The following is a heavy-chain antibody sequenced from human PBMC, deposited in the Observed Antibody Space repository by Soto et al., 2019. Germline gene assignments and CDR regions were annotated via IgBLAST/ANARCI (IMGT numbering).Heavy chain of an antibody. CDR2: ISYDGSNK. J-gene: IGHJ4*02. CDR3: ARVSEYSSSSRAFDY. Sequence: LRLSCAASGFTFSSYAMHWVRQAPGKGLEWVAVISYDGSNKYYADSVKGRFTISRDNSKNTLYLQMNSLRAEDTAVYYCARVSEYSSSSRAFDYWGQGTLVTVSS. CDR1: GFTFSSYA. D-gene: IGHD6-6*01. V-gene: IGHV3-30-3*01.